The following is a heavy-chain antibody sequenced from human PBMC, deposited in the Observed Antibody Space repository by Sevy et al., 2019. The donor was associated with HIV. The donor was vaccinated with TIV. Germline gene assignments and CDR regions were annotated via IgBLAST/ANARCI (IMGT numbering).Heavy chain of an antibody. CDR1: GFSLNSFW. CDR2: INQDGSVR. J-gene: IGHJ4*02. D-gene: IGHD6-13*01. Sequence: GGSLRLSCAASGFSLNSFWMSWARQAPGKGLEWVANINQDGSVRYYVHSVKGRFTISRDDARNLLYLQMDSLRAEDTALYYCVRAIAADGSFWGQGTLVTVSS. CDR3: VRAIAADGSF. V-gene: IGHV3-7*01.